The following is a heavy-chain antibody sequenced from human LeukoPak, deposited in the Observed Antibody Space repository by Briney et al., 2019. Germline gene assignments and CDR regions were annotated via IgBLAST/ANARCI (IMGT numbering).Heavy chain of an antibody. D-gene: IGHD3-10*01. CDR3: PRQSFPIVRGINWFDL. Sequence: SEALSLTCTVSGGSISSSSYYWGWVRQPPGKGLEWIGSFFYCGSTYYPPSLHSRLTIPLDTSHHQFSLTLSSVTAADTAVYYCPRQSFPIVRGINWFDLWGQGTLVTVSS. V-gene: IGHV4-39*01. CDR2: FFYCGST. CDR1: GGSISSSSYY. J-gene: IGHJ5*02.